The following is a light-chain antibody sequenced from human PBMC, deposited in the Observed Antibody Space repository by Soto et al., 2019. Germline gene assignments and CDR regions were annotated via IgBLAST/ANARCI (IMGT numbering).Light chain of an antibody. Sequence: QSVLTQPPSASGSPGQSVTISCTGTSSDVGHYDYVSWYQQQPGKAPKLMIYEVSKRPSGVPDRFSGSKFGYTDSLTVSGLQAEDEADYYCSSYGGSNNLVFGGGTKLTVL. CDR2: EVS. CDR3: SSYGGSNNLV. CDR1: SSDVGHYDY. V-gene: IGLV2-8*01. J-gene: IGLJ2*01.